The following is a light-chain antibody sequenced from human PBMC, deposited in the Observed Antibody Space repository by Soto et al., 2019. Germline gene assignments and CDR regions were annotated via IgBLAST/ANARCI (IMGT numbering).Light chain of an antibody. Sequence: DIQMTQSPSSLSASVGDRVTITCQASQDIRNRLNWHQFKPGKAPKLLIYDAFNLEAGVPSRFSGSGYGTTFVLTISSLQPEDSATYYCQQHDNLPVTFGGGTKVESK. J-gene: IGKJ4*01. CDR2: DAF. CDR1: QDIRNR. V-gene: IGKV1-33*01. CDR3: QQHDNLPVT.